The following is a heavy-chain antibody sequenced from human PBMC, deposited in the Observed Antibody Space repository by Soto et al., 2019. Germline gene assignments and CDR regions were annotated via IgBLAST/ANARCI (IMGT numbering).Heavy chain of an antibody. Sequence: SETRSLTWTVSGGSISSYYWSWIRQPPGKGLEWIGYIYYSGSTNYNPSLKSRVTISVDTSKNQFSLKLTYVTAADTAMYYCASPKTIGAAAGKGWFDPWGQGTLVTVSS. CDR3: ASPKTIGAAAGKGWFDP. V-gene: IGHV4-59*08. CDR1: GGSISSYY. CDR2: IYYSGST. J-gene: IGHJ5*02. D-gene: IGHD6-13*01.